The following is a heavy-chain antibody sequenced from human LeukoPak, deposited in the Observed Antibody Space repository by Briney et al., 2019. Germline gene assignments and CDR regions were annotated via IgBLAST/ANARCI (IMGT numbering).Heavy chain of an antibody. V-gene: IGHV1-69*04. D-gene: IGHD2-15*01. CDR1: GGTFSSYA. CDR2: IIPILGIA. J-gene: IGHJ4*02. Sequence: SVKVSCKASGGTFSSYAISWVRTAPGQGLEWMGRIIPILGIANYAQKFQGRVTITADKSTSTAYMELSSLRSEDTAVYYCARKLGYCSGGSCYLCDYWGQGTLVTVSS. CDR3: ARKLGYCSGGSCYLCDY.